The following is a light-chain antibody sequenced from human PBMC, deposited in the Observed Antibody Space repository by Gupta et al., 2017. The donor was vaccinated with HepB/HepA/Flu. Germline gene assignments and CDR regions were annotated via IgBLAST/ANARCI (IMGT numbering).Light chain of an antibody. CDR2: KAS. Sequence: DIQMTQSPSTLSASVGDRVTITCRATQSISSWLVWYQQKPGKAPKVLIYKASNLESGVPSRFSGSGSGTEFTLTISSLQPDDFATYYCQQDNDYSWTFGQGTKVEI. V-gene: IGKV1-5*03. CDR1: QSISSW. J-gene: IGKJ1*01. CDR3: QQDNDYSWT.